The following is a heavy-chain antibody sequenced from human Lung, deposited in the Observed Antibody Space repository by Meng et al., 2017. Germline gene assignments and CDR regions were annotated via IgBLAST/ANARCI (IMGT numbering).Heavy chain of an antibody. V-gene: IGHV4-34*01. D-gene: IGHD4-11*01. Sequence: HVQVQQWGGGLLKPSEPLSLPCVVSGGSFSDYYWSWIRQPPGKGLEWIGEINHSGSTNYNPSLESRATISVDTSQNNLSLKLSSVTAADSAVYYCARGPTTMAHDFDYWGQGTLVTVSS. J-gene: IGHJ4*02. CDR2: INHSGST. CDR3: ARGPTTMAHDFDY. CDR1: GGSFSDYY.